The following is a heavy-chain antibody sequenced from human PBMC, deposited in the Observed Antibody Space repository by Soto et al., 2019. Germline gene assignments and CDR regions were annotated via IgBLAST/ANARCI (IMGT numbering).Heavy chain of an antibody. Sequence: ASVKVSCKASGYTFTSYGISWVRQAPGQGLEWMGWISAYNGNTNYAQKLQGRVTMTTDTSASTAYMELSSLRSEDTAVYYCARTSGTTRTYYYDSSGYYSFDYWGQGTLVTVSS. V-gene: IGHV1-18*01. CDR3: ARTSGTTRTYYYDSSGYYSFDY. J-gene: IGHJ4*02. CDR1: GYTFTSYG. D-gene: IGHD3-22*01. CDR2: ISAYNGNT.